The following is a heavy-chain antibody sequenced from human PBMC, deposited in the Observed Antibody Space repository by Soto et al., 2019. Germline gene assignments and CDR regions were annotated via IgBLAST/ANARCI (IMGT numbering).Heavy chain of an antibody. Sequence: SETLSVTCTVAGGSVSSGTYYWSWIRQPPGKGLEWIGYIYFSGSTNYNPSLQSRVSISADTSKNQFSLKLSSVTPADTAVYYCARVSSGWTYYFDYWGQGTLVTVSS. CDR2: IYFSGST. D-gene: IGHD6-19*01. CDR3: ARVSSGWTYYFDY. V-gene: IGHV4-61*01. CDR1: GGSVSSGTYY. J-gene: IGHJ4*02.